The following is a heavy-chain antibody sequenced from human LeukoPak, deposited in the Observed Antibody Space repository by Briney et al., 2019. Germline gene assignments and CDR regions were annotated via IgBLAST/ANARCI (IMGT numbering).Heavy chain of an antibody. J-gene: IGHJ6*04. CDR1: GFTFSSYE. CDR2: ISSSGSTI. Sequence: PGGSLRLSCAASGFTFSSYEMNWVRQAPGKGLEGVSYISSSGSTIYYADSVKGRFTISRDNAKNSLYLQMNSLRAEDTAVYYCARDRLGYCSGGSCYEQYYYYYGMDVWGKGTTVTVSS. CDR3: ARDRLGYCSGGSCYEQYYYYYGMDV. V-gene: IGHV3-48*03. D-gene: IGHD2-15*01.